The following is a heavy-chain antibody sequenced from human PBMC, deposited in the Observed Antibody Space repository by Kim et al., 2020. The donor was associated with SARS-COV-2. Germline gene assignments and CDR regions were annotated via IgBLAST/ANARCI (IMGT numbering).Heavy chain of an antibody. CDR1: GYTFTSYG. Sequence: ASVKVSCKASGYTFTSYGMSWVRQAPGQGLEWMGWISANNGNTNYAQKLQGRVTMTTDTSTSTAYMELSSLRSDDTAVYYCARVKELLRGYVRSGFDPWGQGTLVTVSS. CDR2: ISANNGNT. CDR3: ARVKELLRGYVRSGFDP. V-gene: IGHV1-18*01. J-gene: IGHJ5*02. D-gene: IGHD3-10*02.